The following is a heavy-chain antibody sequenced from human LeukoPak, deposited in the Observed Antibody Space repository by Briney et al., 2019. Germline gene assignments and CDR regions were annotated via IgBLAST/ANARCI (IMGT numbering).Heavy chain of an antibody. J-gene: IGHJ4*02. V-gene: IGHV1-2*02. CDR3: ARIFGNPPASFVY. D-gene: IGHD4-23*01. Sequence: ASVKVSCKASGYTFTDYYIHWVRPAPGQGLEWMGWINPNSGATNYAQKFQGRVTMTRDTSISTTYMDLSRLRSDDTAVYYCARIFGNPPASFVYWGQGTLVTVSS. CDR1: GYTFTDYY. CDR2: INPNSGAT.